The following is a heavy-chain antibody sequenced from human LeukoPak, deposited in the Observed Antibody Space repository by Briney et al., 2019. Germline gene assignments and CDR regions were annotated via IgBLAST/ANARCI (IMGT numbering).Heavy chain of an antibody. Sequence: SETLSLTCAVYGGSFSGYYWSWIRQPPGKGLEWIGEINHSGSTNYNPSLKSRVTISVDTSKNQFSLKLSSVTAADTAVYYCARGDVFGGVIAPFDYWGQGTLVTVSS. CDR2: INHSGST. V-gene: IGHV4-34*01. J-gene: IGHJ4*02. CDR1: GGSFSGYY. D-gene: IGHD3-16*02. CDR3: ARGDVFGGVIAPFDY.